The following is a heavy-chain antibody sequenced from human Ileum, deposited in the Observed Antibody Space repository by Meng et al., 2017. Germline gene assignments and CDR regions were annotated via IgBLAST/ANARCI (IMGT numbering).Heavy chain of an antibody. D-gene: IGHD3-16*01. Sequence: ASVKVSCKTSGYAFTPYYIHWVRQAPGQGLEWVGCMNPNSGATDFGKKFQGRITLTRDTSISTAYMELTRLTSDDTAIYYCARENWVLDYWGRGTLVTFSS. J-gene: IGHJ4*02. CDR3: ARENWVLDY. CDR2: MNPNSGAT. CDR1: GYAFTPYY. V-gene: IGHV1-2*02.